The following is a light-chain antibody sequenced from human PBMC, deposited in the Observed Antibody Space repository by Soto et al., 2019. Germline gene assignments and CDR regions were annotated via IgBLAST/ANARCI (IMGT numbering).Light chain of an antibody. CDR2: DAS. J-gene: IGKJ1*01. CDR3: QQYGGSPRT. V-gene: IGKV1-5*01. CDR1: QSISNW. Sequence: DIQMTQSPSTLSASVGDRVTITCRASQSISNWLAWYQQRPGQAPKLLIYDASSLESGVPSTFSGSASGTEFTLTISRLEPEDLAVYYCQQYGGSPRTFGQGTKVDIK.